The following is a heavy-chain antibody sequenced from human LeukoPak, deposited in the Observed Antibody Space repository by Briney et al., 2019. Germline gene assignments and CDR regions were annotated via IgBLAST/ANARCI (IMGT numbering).Heavy chain of an antibody. CDR2: IYYSGST. V-gene: IGHV4-59*08. CDR3: ARHDPDVGAC. J-gene: IGHJ4*02. CDR1: GGPIGSYY. D-gene: IGHD1-26*01. Sequence: SETLSLTCIVSGGPIGSYYWSWIRQPPGKGLEWIGHIYYSGSTDYNPSLRSRVTISVDTSKNQFSLRLSSVTAADTAVYYCARHDPDVGACWGQGTLVTVSS.